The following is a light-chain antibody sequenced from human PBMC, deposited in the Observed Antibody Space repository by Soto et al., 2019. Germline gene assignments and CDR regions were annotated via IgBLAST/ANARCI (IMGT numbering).Light chain of an antibody. CDR1: SSDIGGYDY. CDR2: DVN. CDR3: SSYAGSTTVV. Sequence: QSALTQPASVSGSPGQPVTISCTGTSSDIGGYDYVSWYQQHPGKAPKLIIYDVNNRPSGISIRFSGSKSDNTASLTISGLQAEDEAEYYCSSYAGSTTVVFGGGTKLTVL. J-gene: IGLJ2*01. V-gene: IGLV2-14*03.